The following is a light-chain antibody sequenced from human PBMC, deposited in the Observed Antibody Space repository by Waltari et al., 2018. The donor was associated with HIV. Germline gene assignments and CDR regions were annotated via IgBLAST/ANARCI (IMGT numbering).Light chain of an antibody. Sequence: QTALTQPASVSGSPGQSITIPCTGTSRDFGAYNLFLWYQQHPGKAPRLIIYDVSERPAGVSNRFTGSKSGNTASLTISGLQAEDEADYYCCSYVSEIVPCVFGGGTKLTVL. CDR2: DVS. CDR3: CSYVSEIVPCV. CDR1: SRDFGAYNL. J-gene: IGLJ3*02. V-gene: IGLV2-23*02.